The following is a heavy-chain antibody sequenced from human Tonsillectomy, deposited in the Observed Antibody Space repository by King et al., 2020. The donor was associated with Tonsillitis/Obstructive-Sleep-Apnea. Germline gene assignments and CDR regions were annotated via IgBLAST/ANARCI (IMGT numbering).Heavy chain of an antibody. J-gene: IGHJ4*02. CDR1: GFSLSTSGVG. V-gene: IGHV2-5*02. Sequence: TLKESGPTLVKPTQTLTLTCTFSGFSLSTSGVGVGWIRQPPGKALEWLALIYWDDDKRYSPSLKSRLTITKDTSKNQVVLTMTNMGPLDTATYYCAHRPGNHYYYAFDYWGQGTLVTVSS. D-gene: IGHD3-10*01. CDR2: IYWDDDK. CDR3: AHRPGNHYYYAFDY.